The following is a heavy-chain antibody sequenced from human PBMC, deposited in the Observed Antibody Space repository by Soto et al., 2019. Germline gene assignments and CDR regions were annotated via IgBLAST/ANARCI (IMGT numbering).Heavy chain of an antibody. CDR2: ITGWDAGT. CDR1: GFVFSNYA. CDR3: AKDAPGSGWLSDY. V-gene: IGHV3-23*01. Sequence: GGSLRLSCVASGFVFSNYAMSWVRQAPGKGLEWVSTITGWDAGTSYADSVKGRFTISRDNSRNTLHLQMNSLRVEDTAVYYCAKDAPGSGWLSDYWGQGTRVTVPS. D-gene: IGHD3-22*01. J-gene: IGHJ4*02.